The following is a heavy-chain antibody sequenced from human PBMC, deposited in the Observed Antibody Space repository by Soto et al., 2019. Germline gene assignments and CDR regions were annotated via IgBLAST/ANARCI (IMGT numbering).Heavy chain of an antibody. CDR1: GGSISSSSYY. D-gene: IGHD3-10*01. CDR2: IYYSGST. CDR3: AGFGELLSAWFDP. J-gene: IGHJ5*02. V-gene: IGHV4-39*01. Sequence: PSETLSLTCTVSGGSISSSSYYWGWIRQPPGKGLEWIGSIYYSGSTYYNPSLKSRVTISVDTSKNQFSLKLSSVTAADTAVYHCAGFGELLSAWFDPWGQGTLVTVSS.